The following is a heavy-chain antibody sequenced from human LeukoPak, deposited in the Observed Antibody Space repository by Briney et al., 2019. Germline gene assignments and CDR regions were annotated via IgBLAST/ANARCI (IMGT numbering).Heavy chain of an antibody. Sequence: SETLSLTCTVSGGSISSYYWSWIRQPAGKGLEWIGRIYTSGSTNYNPSLKSRVTISVDTSKNQFSLKLSSVTAADTAVYYCARGRGYSSSWGRVAFDIWGQGTMVTVSS. CDR3: ARGRGYSSSWGRVAFDI. CDR2: IYTSGST. CDR1: GGSISSYY. J-gene: IGHJ3*02. D-gene: IGHD6-13*01. V-gene: IGHV4-4*07.